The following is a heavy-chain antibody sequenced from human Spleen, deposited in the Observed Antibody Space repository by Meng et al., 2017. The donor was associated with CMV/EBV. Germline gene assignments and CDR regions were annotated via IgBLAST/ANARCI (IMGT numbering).Heavy chain of an antibody. J-gene: IGHJ5*02. V-gene: IGHV4-4*07. CDR2: IYTSGST. D-gene: IGHD6-13*01. CDR3: ARETAAVSYNWFDP. Sequence: QVQLQEPGPGLVKPSETLSLTCTVSGGSISSYYWSWIRQPAGKGLEWIGRIYTSGSTNYNPSLKSRVTMSVDTSKNQFSLKLSSVTAADTAVYYCARETAAVSYNWFDPWGQGTLVTVSS. CDR1: GGSISSYY.